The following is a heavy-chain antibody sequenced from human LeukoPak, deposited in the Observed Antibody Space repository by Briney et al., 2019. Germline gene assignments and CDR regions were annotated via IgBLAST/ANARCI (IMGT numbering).Heavy chain of an antibody. J-gene: IGHJ3*02. CDR3: ARTGSSGPDAFDI. Sequence: GESLKISCKGSGYSFPTYWIGWVRQMPGKGLEWMGIIYPGDSDTRYSPSFQGQVTISADKSISTAYLQWSSLKASDSAMYYCARTGSSGPDAFDIWGQGTMVTVSS. D-gene: IGHD1-26*01. V-gene: IGHV5-51*01. CDR2: IYPGDSDT. CDR1: GYSFPTYW.